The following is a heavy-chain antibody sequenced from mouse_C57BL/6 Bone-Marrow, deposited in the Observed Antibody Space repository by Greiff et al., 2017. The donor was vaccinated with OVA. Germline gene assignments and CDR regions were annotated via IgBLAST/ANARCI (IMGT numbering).Heavy chain of an antibody. V-gene: IGHV7-3*01. CDR3: ARYNYGSSLYAMDY. CDR2: IRNKANGYTT. Sequence: EVNLVESGGGLVQPGGSLSLSCAASGFTFTDYYMSWVRQPPGKALEWLGFIRNKANGYTTEYSASVKGRFTISRDNSQSILYLQMNALRAEDSATYYCARYNYGSSLYAMDYWGQGTSVTVSS. CDR1: GFTFTDYY. D-gene: IGHD1-1*01. J-gene: IGHJ4*01.